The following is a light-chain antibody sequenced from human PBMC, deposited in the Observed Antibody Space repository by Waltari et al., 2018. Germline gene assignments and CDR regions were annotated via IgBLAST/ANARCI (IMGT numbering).Light chain of an antibody. J-gene: IGKJ2*01. V-gene: IGKV2-28*01. CDR2: SGS. Sequence: DIVMTQSPLSLAVTPGEPASISCRSTQSLLHTDGRNYLDWYLQKPGQSPQLLIFSGSNRDSGVPDRFSGSGSGTDFTLKISRVKAEDVGVHYCLQVRETPQTFGQGTKLEIK. CDR3: LQVRETPQT. CDR1: QSLLHTDGRNY.